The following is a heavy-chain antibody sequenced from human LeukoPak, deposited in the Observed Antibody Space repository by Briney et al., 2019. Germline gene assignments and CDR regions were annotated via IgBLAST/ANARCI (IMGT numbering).Heavy chain of an antibody. J-gene: IGHJ4*02. Sequence: SVKVPCKASGGTFSSYAISWVRQAPGQGLEWMGGIIPIFGTANYAQKFQGRVTITADESTSTAYMELSSLRSEDTAVYYCAGSLGYCTSNVCYLKYWGQGTLVTVSS. CDR2: IIPIFGTA. V-gene: IGHV1-69*13. CDR3: AGSLGYCTSNVCYLKY. CDR1: GGTFSSYA. D-gene: IGHD2-8*01.